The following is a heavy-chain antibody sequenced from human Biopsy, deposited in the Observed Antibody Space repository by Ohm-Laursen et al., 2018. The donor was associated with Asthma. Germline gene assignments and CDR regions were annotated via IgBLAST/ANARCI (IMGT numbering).Heavy chain of an antibody. Sequence: SLRPSCSASGVDLSSYGMNWVRQAPGKGLEWVAVIAYDGSKKYYADSVKGRFTISRDNSKNTLYLQMNSLRGEDTAVYYCAKGRYKWNDGYYGLDVWGQGTTVTVSS. J-gene: IGHJ6*02. CDR3: AKGRYKWNDGYYGLDV. CDR2: IAYDGSKK. CDR1: GVDLSSYG. V-gene: IGHV3-30*18. D-gene: IGHD1-20*01.